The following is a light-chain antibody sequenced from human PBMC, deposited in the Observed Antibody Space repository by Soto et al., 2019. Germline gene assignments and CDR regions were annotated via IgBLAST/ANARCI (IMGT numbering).Light chain of an antibody. CDR2: EVS. V-gene: IGLV2-8*01. CDR1: SSDVGAYKY. Sequence: QSALTQPPSASGSPGQSVTISCTGTSSDVGAYKYVSWYQQYPGKAPKRMIYEVSKRPSGVPDRFSGSKSGNTASLTVSGLQAEDEADYYCTSYVGSDIWVFGGGTKLTVL. J-gene: IGLJ3*02. CDR3: TSYVGSDIWV.